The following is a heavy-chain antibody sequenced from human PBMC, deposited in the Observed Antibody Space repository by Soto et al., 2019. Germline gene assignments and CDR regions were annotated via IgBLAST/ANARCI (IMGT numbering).Heavy chain of an antibody. CDR1: GCTFSSYA. CDR3: ARAAAGISWFDP. Sequence: SVKVSCKASGCTFSSYAISWVRQAPGQGLEWMGGIIPIFGTANYAQKFQGRVTITADESTSTAYMELSSLRSEDTAVYYCARAAAGISWFDPWGQGTLVTVSS. J-gene: IGHJ5*02. D-gene: IGHD6-13*01. V-gene: IGHV1-69*13. CDR2: IIPIFGTA.